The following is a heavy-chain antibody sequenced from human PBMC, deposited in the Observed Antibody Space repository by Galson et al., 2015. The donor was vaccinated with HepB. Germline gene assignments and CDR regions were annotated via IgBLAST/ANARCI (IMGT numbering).Heavy chain of an antibody. D-gene: IGHD4-23*01. J-gene: IGHJ5*02. CDR1: GFTFSRYS. Sequence: SLRLSCAASGFTFSRYSVNWVRQAPGKGLEWISYISSGGTIMYYRDSVKGRFTISRDNVKKSVYLDMNSLGADDTAVYYCARDREDGGSSPGWFDPWGQGTLVIVST. CDR2: ISSGGTIM. V-gene: IGHV3-48*01. CDR3: ARDREDGGSSPGWFDP.